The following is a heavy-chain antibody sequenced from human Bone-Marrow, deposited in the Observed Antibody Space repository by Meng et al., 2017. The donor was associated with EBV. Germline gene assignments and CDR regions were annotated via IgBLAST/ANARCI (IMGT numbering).Heavy chain of an antibody. Sequence: QITLKEFGPTVMNPTQTLTLTCTFSGFSLSTSGMGVAWIRQPPGKALEWLALIYWDDETRYSPALKNRLTVTKDSSKNQVVFRMANLDPADTATYYCAHRRSDSGWFGYWGQGTLVTVSS. CDR1: GFSLSTSGMG. V-gene: IGHV2-5*02. CDR3: AHRRSDSGWFGY. CDR2: IYWDDET. D-gene: IGHD6-19*01. J-gene: IGHJ4*02.